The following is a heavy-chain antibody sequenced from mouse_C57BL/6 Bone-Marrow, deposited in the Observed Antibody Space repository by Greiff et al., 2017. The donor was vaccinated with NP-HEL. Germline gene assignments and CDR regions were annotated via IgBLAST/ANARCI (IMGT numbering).Heavy chain of an antibody. D-gene: IGHD2-3*01. CDR3: TTGGWLLFAY. CDR2: IDPENGDT. Sequence: VQLQQSGAELVRPGASVKLSCTASGFNIKDDYMHWVKQRPEQGLEWIGWIDPENGDTEYASKFQGKATITADTSSNTASLQLSSLTSEDTAVYYCTTGGWLLFAYWGQGTLVTVSA. CDR1: GFNIKDDY. J-gene: IGHJ3*01. V-gene: IGHV14-4*01.